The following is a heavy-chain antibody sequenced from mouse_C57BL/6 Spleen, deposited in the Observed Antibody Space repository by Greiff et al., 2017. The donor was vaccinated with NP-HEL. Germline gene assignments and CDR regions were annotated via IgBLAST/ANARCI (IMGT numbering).Heavy chain of an antibody. Sequence: VQLQESGPELVKPGASVKISCKASGYAFSSSWMNWVKQRPGKGLEWIGRIYPGDGDTNYNGKFKGKATLTADKSSSTAYMQLSSLTSEDSAVYFCAREDGSSYYWGQGTTLTVSS. V-gene: IGHV1-82*01. J-gene: IGHJ2*01. CDR1: GYAFSSSW. CDR2: IYPGDGDT. D-gene: IGHD1-1*01. CDR3: AREDGSSYY.